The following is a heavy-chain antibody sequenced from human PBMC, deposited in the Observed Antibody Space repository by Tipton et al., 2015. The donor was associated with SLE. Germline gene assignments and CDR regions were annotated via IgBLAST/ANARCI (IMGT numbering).Heavy chain of an antibody. CDR1: GGSFSGYY. J-gene: IGHJ4*02. V-gene: IGHV4-34*01. Sequence: TLSLTCAVYGGSFSGYYWSWIRQPPGKGLEWIGEINHSGSTNYNPSLKSRVTISVDTSKNQFSLKLSSVTAADTAVYYCARGPSSGWYGDFDYWGQGTLVTVSS. CDR2: INHSGST. CDR3: ARGPSSGWYGDFDY. D-gene: IGHD6-19*01.